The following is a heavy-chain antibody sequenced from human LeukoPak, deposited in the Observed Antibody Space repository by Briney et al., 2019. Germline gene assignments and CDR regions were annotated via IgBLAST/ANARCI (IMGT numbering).Heavy chain of an antibody. CDR1: GFTFSSYG. J-gene: IGHJ4*02. CDR3: ARDSSGSLSYFDN. V-gene: IGHV3-30*02. CDR2: IRYDGSNK. D-gene: IGHD3-10*01. Sequence: PGGSLRLSCAASGFTFSSYGMHWVRQAPDKGLEWVAFIRYDGSNKYYADSVKGRFTISRDNSKNTLYLQMNSLRVEDTAVYYCARDSSGSLSYFDNWGQGTLVTVSS.